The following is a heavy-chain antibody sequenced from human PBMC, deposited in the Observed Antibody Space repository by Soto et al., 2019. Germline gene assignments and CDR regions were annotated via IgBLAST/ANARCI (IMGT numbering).Heavy chain of an antibody. J-gene: IGHJ4*02. D-gene: IGHD3-22*01. CDR3: TRDPRTRYYYDSSGTYYFDY. CDR1: GFTFSSYS. CDR2: ISSSSSYI. Sequence: GGSLRLSCAASGFTFSSYSMNWVRQAPGKGLEWVSSISSSSSYIYYADSVKGRFTISRDNAKNSLYLQMNSLRAEDTAVYYCTRDPRTRYYYDSSGTYYFDYWGQGTLVTVSS. V-gene: IGHV3-21*01.